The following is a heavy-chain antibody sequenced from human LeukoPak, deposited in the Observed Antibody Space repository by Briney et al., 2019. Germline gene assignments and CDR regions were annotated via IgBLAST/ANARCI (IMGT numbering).Heavy chain of an antibody. V-gene: IGHV3-53*01. CDR1: GFTVAANY. D-gene: IGHD3-10*01. J-gene: IGHJ4*02. Sequence: GGSLRLSCSVSGFTVAANYMTWVRQAPGKGLEWVSVFYSGGSAYYADSVKGRFTISRDLSTNTLFLQMISLRAEDTAVYYCATPGGSGDYPYPTYFNYWGQGTLITVSS. CDR3: ATPGGSGDYPYPTYFNY. CDR2: FYSGGSA.